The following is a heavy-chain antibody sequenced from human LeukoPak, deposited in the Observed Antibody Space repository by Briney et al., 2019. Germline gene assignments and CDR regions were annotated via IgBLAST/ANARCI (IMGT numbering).Heavy chain of an antibody. D-gene: IGHD3-10*01. CDR3: ARGGYYGSGNDFRFDP. CDR1: GGSISGYY. J-gene: IGHJ5*02. Sequence: SETLSLTCTVSGGSISGYYWSWIRQSPGKGLECIGYIHYTGSTNYNPSLKSRVTISVETSKNQFSLKLKSVTAADTAVYYCARGGYYGSGNDFRFDPWGQGTLVTVSS. V-gene: IGHV4-59*01. CDR2: IHYTGST.